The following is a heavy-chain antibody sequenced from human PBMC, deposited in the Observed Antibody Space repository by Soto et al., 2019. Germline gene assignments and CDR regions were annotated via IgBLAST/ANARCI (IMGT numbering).Heavy chain of an antibody. Sequence: QEQLVQSGAEVKKIGASVKVSCKASGYTFISYYMHWVRQPPGQGLEWVGLIHSSGGSTRYAQKFQGRVTMTRDTSTSTVYMELSSLRSEDTAVYYCARDRVAAAGISYYHYGMDVWGQGTTVTVSS. D-gene: IGHD6-13*01. CDR2: IHSSGGST. V-gene: IGHV1-46*01. CDR3: ARDRVAAAGISYYHYGMDV. J-gene: IGHJ6*01. CDR1: GYTFISYY.